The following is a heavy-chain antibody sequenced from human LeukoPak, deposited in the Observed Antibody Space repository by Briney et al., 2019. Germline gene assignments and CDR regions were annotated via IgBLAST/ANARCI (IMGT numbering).Heavy chain of an antibody. J-gene: IGHJ6*03. CDR2: IIPIFGTA. V-gene: IGHV1-69*06. D-gene: IGHD2-8*01. CDR3: ARVSNPDYYYYMGV. Sequence: SVKVSCKASGYSFSNYDINWVRQATGQGLEWMGGIIPIFGTANYAQKFQGRVTITADKSTSTAYMELSSLRSEDTAVYYCARVSNPDYYYYMGVWGKGTTVTISS. CDR1: GYSFSNYD.